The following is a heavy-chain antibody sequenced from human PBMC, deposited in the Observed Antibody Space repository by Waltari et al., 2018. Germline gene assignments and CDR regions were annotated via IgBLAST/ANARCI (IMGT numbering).Heavy chain of an antibody. V-gene: IGHV3-48*04. CDR3: SRDSYDEYPSDNSRNDY. Sequence: EVQLVESGGALVQPGGSLRLSCAASGFTFSSYSMNWVRPAPGKGLEWVSYISSSSGTIYYADSVKGRFTISRENAKNSLFLLMNSLRAEDTAVYYCSRDSYDEYPSDNSRNDYWGQGTLVTVSS. J-gene: IGHJ4*02. D-gene: IGHD5-12*01. CDR1: GFTFSSYS. CDR2: ISSSSGTI.